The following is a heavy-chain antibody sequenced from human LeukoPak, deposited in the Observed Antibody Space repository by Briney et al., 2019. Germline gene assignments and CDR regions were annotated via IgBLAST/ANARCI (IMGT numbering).Heavy chain of an antibody. CDR2: LYTSGSA. CDR1: GGSISSYY. J-gene: IGHJ3*02. CDR3: ARDYAMDYYGSGPTGGDDAFDI. V-gene: IGHV4-4*07. D-gene: IGHD3-10*01. Sequence: PSETLSLTCTVSGGSISSYYWSWIRQPAGKGLEWIGRLYTSGSANYNPYLKSRVTMSVDTSKNQFSLKLSSVTAADTAVYYCARDYAMDYYGSGPTGGDDAFDIWGQGTMVTVSS.